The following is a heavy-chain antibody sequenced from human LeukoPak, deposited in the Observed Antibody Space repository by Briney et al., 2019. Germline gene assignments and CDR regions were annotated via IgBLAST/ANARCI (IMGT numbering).Heavy chain of an antibody. D-gene: IGHD2-2*01. V-gene: IGHV1-18*01. Sequence: ASVKVSCKASGYTFTSYGISWVRQAPGQGLEWMGWISAYNGNTNYAQKLQGRVTMTTDTSASTAYMELSSLRSEDAAVYYCASGDLGYCSSTSCPTRGNAFDAWGQGTMVTVSS. CDR3: ASGDLGYCSSTSCPTRGNAFDA. CDR2: ISAYNGNT. J-gene: IGHJ3*01. CDR1: GYTFTSYG.